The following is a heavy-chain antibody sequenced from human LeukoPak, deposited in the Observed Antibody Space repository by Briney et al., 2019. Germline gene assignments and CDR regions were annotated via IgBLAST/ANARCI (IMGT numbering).Heavy chain of an antibody. CDR3: ARRGGSSSRRSPIDY. CDR1: GFTFSSYA. D-gene: IGHD6-6*01. Sequence: GGSLRLSCAASGFTFSSYAMSWVRQAPGKGLEWVSAISGSGGSTYYADSVKGRFTISRDNSKNTLYLQMNGLRAEDTAVYYCARRGGSSSRRSPIDYWGQGTLVTVSS. V-gene: IGHV3-23*01. CDR2: ISGSGGST. J-gene: IGHJ4*02.